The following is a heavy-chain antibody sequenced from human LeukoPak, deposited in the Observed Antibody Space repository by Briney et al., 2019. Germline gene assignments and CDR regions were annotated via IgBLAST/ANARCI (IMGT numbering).Heavy chain of an antibody. D-gene: IGHD3-16*01. J-gene: IGHJ4*02. CDR1: GGSFSGYY. V-gene: IGHV4-34*01. Sequence: SETLSLTCAVYGGSFSGYYWSWIRQPPEKGLEWIGEINHSGSTNYNPSLKSRVTISVDTSKNQFSLKLSSVTAADTAVYYCARGSNKGLAYWGQGTLVTVSS. CDR2: INHSGST. CDR3: ARGSNKGLAY.